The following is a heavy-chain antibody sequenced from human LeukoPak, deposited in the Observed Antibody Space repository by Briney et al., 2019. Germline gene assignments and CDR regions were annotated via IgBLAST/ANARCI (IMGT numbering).Heavy chain of an antibody. D-gene: IGHD6-13*01. CDR2: IIPIFGTA. CDR1: GGTFSSYA. CDR3: ARLGYSSSLFDP. J-gene: IGHJ5*02. V-gene: IGHV1-69*05. Sequence: SVKVSCKASGGTFSSYAISWVRQAPGQGLEWMGGIIPIFGTANYAQKFQGRVTITTDESTSTAYMELSSLRSEDTAVYYCARLGYSSSLFDPWGQGTLVTVSS.